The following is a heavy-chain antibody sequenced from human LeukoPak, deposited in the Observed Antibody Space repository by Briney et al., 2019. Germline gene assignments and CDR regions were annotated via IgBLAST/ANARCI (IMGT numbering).Heavy chain of an antibody. CDR2: ISGSGGST. J-gene: IGHJ5*02. CDR1: GFTFSSYA. Sequence: GGSLRLSCAASGFTFSSYAMSWIRQAPGPGLERVSAISGSGGSTYYVDSVKGRFTISKDNSKNTLYLQMNSLRGEDTAVYYCAKDLTYECWRGSCFDPCGQGTLVTVSS. CDR3: AKDLTYECWRGSCFDP. V-gene: IGHV3-23*01. D-gene: IGHD3-3*01.